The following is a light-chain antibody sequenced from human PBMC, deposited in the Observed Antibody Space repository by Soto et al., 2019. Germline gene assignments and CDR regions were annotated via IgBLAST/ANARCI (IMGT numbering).Light chain of an antibody. Sequence: DIQMTQSPSTLSASVGDRVTITCRASQSISSWLAWYQQKPGKAPKLLIYKASSLESGVPSRFSASGSGTEFTLTISSLQPDDFATYYCQQYNDYRVDTFGQGTKLEIK. V-gene: IGKV1-5*03. J-gene: IGKJ2*01. CDR1: QSISSW. CDR3: QQYNDYRVDT. CDR2: KAS.